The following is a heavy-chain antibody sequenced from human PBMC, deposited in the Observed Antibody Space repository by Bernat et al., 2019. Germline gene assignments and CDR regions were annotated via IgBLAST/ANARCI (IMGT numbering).Heavy chain of an antibody. V-gene: IGHV3-23*01. CDR2: SSGSGGST. D-gene: IGHD5-18*01. Sequence: EVQLLESGGGLVQPGGSLRLSCAASGFTFSSYAMSWVRQAPGKGLEWVSASSGSGGSTYYAASVKGRFTISRDNSKNTLYLQMNSLRAEDTAVYYCAKDRQGGYSYGYGVDYWGQGTLVTVSS. CDR1: GFTFSSYA. CDR3: AKDRQGGYSYGYGVDY. J-gene: IGHJ4*02.